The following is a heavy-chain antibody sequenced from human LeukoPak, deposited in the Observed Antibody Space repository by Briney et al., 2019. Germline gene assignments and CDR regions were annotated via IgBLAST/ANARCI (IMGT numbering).Heavy chain of an antibody. Sequence: ASVKVSCKASGYTFTSYDINWVRQATGQGLEWMGWMNPNSGNTGYAQKFQGRVTMTRNTFISTAYMELSSLRSEDTAVYYCARVRYCSSTSCSNLNEEFDYWGQGTLVTVSS. J-gene: IGHJ4*02. V-gene: IGHV1-8*01. CDR2: MNPNSGNT. CDR1: GYTFTSYD. D-gene: IGHD2-2*01. CDR3: ARVRYCSSTSCSNLNEEFDY.